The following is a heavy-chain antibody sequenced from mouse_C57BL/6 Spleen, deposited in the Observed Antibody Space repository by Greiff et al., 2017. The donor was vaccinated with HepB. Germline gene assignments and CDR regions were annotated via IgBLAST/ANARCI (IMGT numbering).Heavy chain of an antibody. D-gene: IGHD1-1*01. CDR1: GYTFTSYW. CDR2: IDPNSGGT. CDR3: ARPPTVVATKNYYAMDY. J-gene: IGHJ4*01. V-gene: IGHV1-72*01. Sequence: QVQLKQPGAELVKPGASVKLSCKASGYTFTSYWMHWVKQRPGRGLEWIGRIDPNSGGTKYNEKFKSKATLTVDKPSSTAYMQLSSLTSEDSAVYYCARPPTVVATKNYYAMDYWGQGTSVTVSS.